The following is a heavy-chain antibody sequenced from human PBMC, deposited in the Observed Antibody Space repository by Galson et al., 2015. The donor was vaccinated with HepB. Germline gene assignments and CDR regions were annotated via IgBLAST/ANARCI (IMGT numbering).Heavy chain of an antibody. CDR1: GFTFTKKR. J-gene: IGHJ4*02. D-gene: IGHD2-21*01. CDR2: IDQDGSDI. Sequence: SLRLSCAVSGFTFTKKRMSWVRQAPGKGLEWVANIDQDGSDIYYLDSVRGRFSISRDNARNSLYLQMNSLRVEDTATYYCARESCGGDCPFDYWGRGTLVTVSS. V-gene: IGHV3-7*01. CDR3: ARESCGGDCPFDY.